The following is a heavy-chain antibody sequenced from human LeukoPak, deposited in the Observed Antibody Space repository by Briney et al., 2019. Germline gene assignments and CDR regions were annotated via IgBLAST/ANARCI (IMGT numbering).Heavy chain of an antibody. D-gene: IGHD5-12*01. CDR2: IDPSDSYT. V-gene: IGHV5-10-1*01. CDR1: GYTFTSYW. J-gene: IGHJ4*02. Sequence: GESLKISCKGSGYTFTSYWIAWVRQMPGKGLEWMGRIDPSDSYTNYSPSFQGHVTISADKSISTAYLQWSSLKASDTAMYYCARSYSGYDYLDYWGQGTLVTVSS. CDR3: ARSYSGYDYLDY.